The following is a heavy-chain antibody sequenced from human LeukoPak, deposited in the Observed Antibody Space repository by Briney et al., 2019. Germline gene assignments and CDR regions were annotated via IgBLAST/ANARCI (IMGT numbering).Heavy chain of an antibody. V-gene: IGHV3-48*01. D-gene: IGHD3-22*01. J-gene: IGHJ4*02. Sequence: PGGSLRLSCAASGFTFSSYNMNWVRQAPGKGLEWISYISRSSDIIYYGDSVKGRFTISRDNAKNSLYLQMNSLRAEDTAVYYCAKGDSSGYDHFDYWGQGTLVTVSS. CDR1: GFTFSSYN. CDR3: AKGDSSGYDHFDY. CDR2: ISRSSDII.